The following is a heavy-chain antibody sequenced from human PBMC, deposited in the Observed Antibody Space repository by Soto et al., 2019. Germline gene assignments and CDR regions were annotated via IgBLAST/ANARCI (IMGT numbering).Heavy chain of an antibody. J-gene: IGHJ4*02. CDR1: GITFSYYW. CDR2: IKQDGSEK. D-gene: IGHD2-15*01. Sequence: EVQLVESRGGLVQPGGSLRLSCAASGITFSYYWMSWVRQAPGKGLEWVANIKQDGSEKYYVDSVKGRFTISRDNAKTSLYLQMNSLRAEDTAVYYCATHCNGGDCYLVFDYWGQGTLVTVSS. V-gene: IGHV3-7*01. CDR3: ATHCNGGDCYLVFDY.